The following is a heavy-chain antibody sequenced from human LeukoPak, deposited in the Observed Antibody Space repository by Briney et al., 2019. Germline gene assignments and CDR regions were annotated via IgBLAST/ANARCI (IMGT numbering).Heavy chain of an antibody. CDR1: GGPISRSNYY. J-gene: IGHJ5*02. V-gene: IGHV4-39*01. CDR2: IYYSGST. CDR3: ARHSSSTSCYFLP. Sequence: SETQSLTCTVSGGPISRSNYYWGWIRQPPGKGLEWIGRIYYSGSTYYNPSLKSRVTLSVDTSKRQFSLKLSSVTAADTAVYYCARHSSSTSCYFLPWGQGTLVTVSS. D-gene: IGHD2-2*01.